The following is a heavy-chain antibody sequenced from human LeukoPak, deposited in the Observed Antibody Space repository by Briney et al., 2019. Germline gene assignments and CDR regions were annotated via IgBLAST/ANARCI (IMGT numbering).Heavy chain of an antibody. CDR3: ARGGDFDWLFPCFDY. CDR1: GFTFSSCS. D-gene: IGHD3-9*01. J-gene: IGHJ4*02. V-gene: IGHV3-21*01. Sequence: PGGSLRLSCAASGFTFSSCSMNWVRQAPGKGLEWVSSISSSSSYIYYADSVKGRFTISRDNAKNSLYLQMNSLRAEDTAVYYCARGGDFDWLFPCFDYWGQGTLVTVSS. CDR2: ISSSSSYI.